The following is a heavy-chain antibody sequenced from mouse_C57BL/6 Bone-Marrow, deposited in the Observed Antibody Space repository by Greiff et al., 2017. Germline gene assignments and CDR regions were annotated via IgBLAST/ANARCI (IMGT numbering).Heavy chain of an antibody. J-gene: IGHJ4*01. CDR2: INPSSGYT. CDR1: GYTFTSYW. CDR3: AVLLRSLDY. V-gene: IGHV1-7*01. D-gene: IGHD1-1*01. Sequence: QVHVKQSGAELAKPGASVKLSCKASGYTFTSYWMHWVKQRPGQGLEWIGYINPSSGYTKYNQKFKDKATLTADKSSSTAYMQLSSLTYEDSAVYYCAVLLRSLDYWGQGTSVTVSS.